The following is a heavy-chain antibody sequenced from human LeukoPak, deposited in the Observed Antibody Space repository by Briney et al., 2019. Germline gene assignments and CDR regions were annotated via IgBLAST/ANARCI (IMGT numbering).Heavy chain of an antibody. Sequence: SETLSLTCAVYGGSFSGYYWSWIRQPPGKGLEWIGEINHSGSTNYNPSLKSRVTISVDTSKNQFSLKLSSVTAADTAVYYCARGLGPTWTEMDVWGQGTTVTVSS. V-gene: IGHV4-34*01. CDR3: ARGLGPTWTEMDV. J-gene: IGHJ6*02. CDR1: GGSFSGYY. CDR2: INHSGST. D-gene: IGHD7-27*01.